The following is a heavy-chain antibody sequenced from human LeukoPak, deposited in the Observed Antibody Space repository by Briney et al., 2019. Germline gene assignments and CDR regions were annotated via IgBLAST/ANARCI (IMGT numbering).Heavy chain of an antibody. D-gene: IGHD2-2*02. J-gene: IGHJ4*02. CDR2: INPSGGST. Sequence: ASVKVSCKASGYTFTSYYMHWVRQAPGQGLEWMGIINPSGGSTSYAQKFQGRVTMTRDTSTSTVYMELSSLRSEDTAVYHCARDVQVVPAAIWTWSVTIFDYWGQGTLVTVSS. CDR3: ARDVQVVPAAIWTWSVTIFDY. CDR1: GYTFTSYY. V-gene: IGHV1-46*01.